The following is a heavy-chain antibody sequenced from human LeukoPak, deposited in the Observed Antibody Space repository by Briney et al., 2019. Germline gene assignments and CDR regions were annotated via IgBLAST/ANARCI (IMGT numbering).Heavy chain of an antibody. CDR1: GFTFSSYA. Sequence: QAGGSLRLSCAASGFTFSSYAMSWVRQAPGKGLEWVSYISSSSSTIYCADSVKGRFTISRDNAKNSLYLQMNSLRAEDTAVYYCARGQVVGATFGMDVWGKGTTVTVSS. J-gene: IGHJ6*04. CDR2: ISSSSSTI. V-gene: IGHV3-48*01. D-gene: IGHD1-26*01. CDR3: ARGQVVGATFGMDV.